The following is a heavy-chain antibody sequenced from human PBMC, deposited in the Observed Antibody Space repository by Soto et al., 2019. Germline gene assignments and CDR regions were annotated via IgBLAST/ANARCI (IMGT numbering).Heavy chain of an antibody. V-gene: IGHV3-33*01. D-gene: IGHD6-19*01. CDR1: GFTFSSYG. J-gene: IGHJ4*02. CDR3: ARDKGYSSGWPFDY. Sequence: VQLVESGGGVVQPGRSLRLSCAASGFTFSSYGMHWVRQGPGKGLEWVAVIWYDGSNKYYADSVKGRFTISRDNSKNTLYLQMNSLRAEDTAVYYCARDKGYSSGWPFDYWGQGTLVTVSS. CDR2: IWYDGSNK.